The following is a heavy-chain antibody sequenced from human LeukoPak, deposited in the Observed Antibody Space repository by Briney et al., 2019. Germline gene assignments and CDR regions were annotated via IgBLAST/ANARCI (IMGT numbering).Heavy chain of an antibody. J-gene: IGHJ5*02. CDR1: GFTFSDYY. Sequence: GGSLRLSCAASGFTFSDYYMSWIRQAPGKGLEWVSYISSSGSTIYYADSVKGRFTISRDNAKNSLYLQMNSLRAEDTAVYYCARMTMDYYGSGSYCWFDPWGQGTLVTVSS. CDR3: ARMTMDYYGSGSYCWFDP. D-gene: IGHD3-10*01. V-gene: IGHV3-11*04. CDR2: ISSSGSTI.